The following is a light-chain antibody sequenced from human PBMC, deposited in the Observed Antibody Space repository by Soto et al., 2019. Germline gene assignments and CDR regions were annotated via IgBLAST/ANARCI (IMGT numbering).Light chain of an antibody. CDR2: EAS. CDR3: QQYNNWPRT. V-gene: IGKV3-15*01. J-gene: IGKJ1*01. CDR1: QSVGSN. Sequence: EIIMTQSPATLSVSPGERATLSCRASQSVGSNLAWYQQKPGQAPRLLIYEASTRANAIPDRFSGFGSGTEFTLTISSLQSEDFADYYCQQYNNWPRTFGHGTKVDIK.